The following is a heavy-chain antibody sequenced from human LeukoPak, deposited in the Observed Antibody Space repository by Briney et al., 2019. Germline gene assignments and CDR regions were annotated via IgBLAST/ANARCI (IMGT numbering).Heavy chain of an antibody. Sequence: PWGSLTLSCAASGFTFSNAWMSWVRQAPGKGLEWVGRIKTKTDGGTTNYAAPVNGRFTISRDDSKNTLYLQMNSLKTEDTAVYYCTTTRGYIYGRYYWGQGSLASVSS. CDR3: TTTRGYIYGRYY. CDR2: IKTKTDGGTT. J-gene: IGHJ4*02. V-gene: IGHV3-15*01. D-gene: IGHD5-18*01. CDR1: GFTFSNAW.